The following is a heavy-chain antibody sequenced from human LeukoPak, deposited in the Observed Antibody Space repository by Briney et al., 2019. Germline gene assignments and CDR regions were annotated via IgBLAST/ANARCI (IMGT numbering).Heavy chain of an antibody. CDR1: GGSISSSSYY. J-gene: IGHJ5*02. Sequence: PSETLSLTCTVSGGSISSSSYYWGWIRQPPGKGLEWIGSIYYSGSTYYNPSLKSRVAISVDTSKNQFSLKLSSVTAADTAVYYCARHWTGYSSGWYGFDPWGQGTLVTVSS. D-gene: IGHD6-19*01. CDR3: ARHWTGYSSGWYGFDP. V-gene: IGHV4-39*01. CDR2: IYYSGST.